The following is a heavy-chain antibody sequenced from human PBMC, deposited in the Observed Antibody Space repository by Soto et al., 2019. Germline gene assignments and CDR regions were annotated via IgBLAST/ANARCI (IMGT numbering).Heavy chain of an antibody. CDR3: ARDKRKYYDSSGYYWPSYYYYGMDV. D-gene: IGHD3-22*01. J-gene: IGHJ6*02. CDR2: INPNSGGT. V-gene: IGHV1-2*04. CDR1: GYTFTGYY. Sequence: GASVKVSCKASGYTFTGYYMHWVRQAPGQGLEWMGWINPNSGGTNYAQKFQGWVTMTRDTSISTAYMELSRLRSDDTAVYYCARDKRKYYDSSGYYWPSYYYYGMDVWGQGTTVTVSS.